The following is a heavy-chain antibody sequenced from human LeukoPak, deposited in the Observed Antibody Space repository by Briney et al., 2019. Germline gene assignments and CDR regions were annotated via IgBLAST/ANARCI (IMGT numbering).Heavy chain of an antibody. V-gene: IGHV4-59*01. CDR2: IYYSGST. D-gene: IGHD3-3*01. CDR1: GGSISSYY. J-gene: IGHJ6*02. Sequence: SETLSLTCTVSGGSISSYYWSWIRQPPGKGLEWIGYIYYSGSTNYNPSLKSRVTISVDTSKNQFSLKLSSVTAADTAVYYCAGGTYYDFWSGPYYYVMDVWGQGTTVTVSS. CDR3: AGGTYYDFWSGPYYYVMDV.